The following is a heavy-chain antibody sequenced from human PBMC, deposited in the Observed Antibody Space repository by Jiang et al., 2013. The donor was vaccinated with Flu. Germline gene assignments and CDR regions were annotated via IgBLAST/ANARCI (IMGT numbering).Heavy chain of an antibody. J-gene: IGHJ4*02. D-gene: IGHD6-13*01. Sequence: SQTLSLTCDISGDSVSSNSAAWNWIRQSPSRGLEWLGRIYYRSKWSNEYALSVRSRIIINPDTSKNQFSLQLNSVTPEDTAVYYCAREVAAGWDYWGQGTLVTVSS. CDR3: AREVAAGWDY. V-gene: IGHV6-1*01. CDR2: IYYRSKWSN. CDR1: GDSVSSNSAA.